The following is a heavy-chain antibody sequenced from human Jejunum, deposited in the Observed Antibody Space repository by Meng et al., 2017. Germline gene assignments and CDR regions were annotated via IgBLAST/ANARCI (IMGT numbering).Heavy chain of an antibody. D-gene: IGHD4-23*01. CDR2: INTNTGNA. J-gene: IGHJ4*02. V-gene: IGHV7-4-1*02. CDR1: GYTFSSQP. Sequence: QVQLVKSEYELKKPGASVKVSCKASGYTFSSQPLNWVRQAPGQGLEWIGWINTNTGNANYGPDFTGRFVFSLDTSVSTAYLQISSLSAEDTAVYYCARHTGNLGLDYWGQGTLVTVSS. CDR3: ARHTGNLGLDY.